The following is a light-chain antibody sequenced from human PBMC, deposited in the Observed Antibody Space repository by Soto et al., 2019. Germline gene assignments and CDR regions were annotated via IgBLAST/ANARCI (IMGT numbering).Light chain of an antibody. CDR2: DAS. CDR1: QSVSSN. V-gene: IGKV3-15*01. J-gene: IGKJ2*01. Sequence: EMVMTQSPATLSVSPGERATLSCRASQSVSSNLAWYQQKPGQAPKLLIYDASTRATGTSARFSGSGSGTEFTLTISSLKSEDFAVYYCQQYNTWPPNTFGQGTKLEIK. CDR3: QQYNTWPPNT.